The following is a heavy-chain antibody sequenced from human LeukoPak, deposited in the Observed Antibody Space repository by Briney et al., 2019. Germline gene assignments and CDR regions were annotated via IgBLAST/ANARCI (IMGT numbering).Heavy chain of an antibody. Sequence: SVKVSXKASEGTFSSYAISWVRQAPGQGLEWMGGIIPIFGTANYAQKFQGRVTITTDESTSTAYMELSSLRSEDTAVYYCARAGPGEFCSSTSCPHDAFDIWGQGTMVTVSS. CDR2: IIPIFGTA. CDR1: EGTFSSYA. CDR3: ARAGPGEFCSSTSCPHDAFDI. J-gene: IGHJ3*02. V-gene: IGHV1-69*05. D-gene: IGHD2-2*01.